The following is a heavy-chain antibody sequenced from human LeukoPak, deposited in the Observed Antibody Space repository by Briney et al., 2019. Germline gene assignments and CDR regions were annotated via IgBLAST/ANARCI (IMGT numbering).Heavy chain of an antibody. D-gene: IGHD4/OR15-4a*01. Sequence: SETLSLTCTVSGGSISSYYWSWIRQPPGKGLEWIGYIYYSGSTNYNPSLKSRVTISVDTSKNQFSLKLSSVTAADTAVYYCATQVRPRALIDYWGQGTLVTVSS. J-gene: IGHJ4*02. CDR3: ATQVRPRALIDY. V-gene: IGHV4-59*08. CDR2: IYYSGST. CDR1: GGSISSYY.